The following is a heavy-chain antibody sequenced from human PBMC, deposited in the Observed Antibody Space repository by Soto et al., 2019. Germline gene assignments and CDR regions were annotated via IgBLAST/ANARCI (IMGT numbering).Heavy chain of an antibody. CDR1: GFTFSTYG. D-gene: IGHD3-16*01. V-gene: IGHV3-30*03. Sequence: QVQLVESGGGGIQPGRSLRLSCAASGFTFSTYGMHWVRQAPCKGPAWVAAIPFNGRAQYYADSVKGRFTISRDNSKNTLYLPMNSLRADDTAVYYCVTALPRGGQLGEREFDYWGQGTLVTVSS. J-gene: IGHJ4*02. CDR2: IPFNGRAQ. CDR3: VTALPRGGQLGEREFDY.